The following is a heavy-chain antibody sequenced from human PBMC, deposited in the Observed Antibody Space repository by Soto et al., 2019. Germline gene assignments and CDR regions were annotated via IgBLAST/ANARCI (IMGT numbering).Heavy chain of an antibody. CDR1: GFTFSSYS. V-gene: IGHV3-21*01. CDR3: ARDDPYYYGMDV. J-gene: IGHJ6*02. CDR2: ISSSSSYI. Sequence: LRLSCAASGFTFSSYSMNWVRQAPGKGLEWVSSISSSSSYIYYADSVKGRFTISRDNAKNSLYLQMNSLRAEDTAVYYCARDDPYYYGMDVWGQGTTVTVSS.